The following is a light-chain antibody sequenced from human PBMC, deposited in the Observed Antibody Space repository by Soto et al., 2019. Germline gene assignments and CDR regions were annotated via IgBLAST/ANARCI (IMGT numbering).Light chain of an antibody. CDR2: EIS. Sequence: DIVMIQAPLSSPVTLGQPASISCRSSQSLVHSNGNTYLRWLQQSPGQPSRLLIYEISKRFSGVPDRFSGSGAERDFTLRISRVAAEDVGVYYCMPARQFPRAFGQGTMV. CDR1: QSLVHSNGNTY. J-gene: IGKJ1*01. V-gene: IGKV2-24*01. CDR3: MPARQFPRA.